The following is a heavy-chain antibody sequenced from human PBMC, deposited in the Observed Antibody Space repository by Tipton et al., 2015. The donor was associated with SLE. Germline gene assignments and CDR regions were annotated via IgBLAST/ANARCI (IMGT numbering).Heavy chain of an antibody. CDR1: GDSISNNNYY. Sequence: TLSLTCSISGDSISNNNYYWGWIRQPPGKGLEWIGNINYSGTTYYNPSLKTRVTVSVDASKIQFSLRLTSMTAADTAVYYCARAIGVNYFNFWGQGTLVTVST. J-gene: IGHJ4*02. CDR2: INYSGTT. V-gene: IGHV4-39*07. CDR3: ARAIGVNYFNF. D-gene: IGHD3-16*01.